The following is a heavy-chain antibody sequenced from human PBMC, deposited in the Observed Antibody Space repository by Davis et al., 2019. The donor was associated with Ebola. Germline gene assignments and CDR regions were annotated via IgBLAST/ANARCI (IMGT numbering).Heavy chain of an antibody. Sequence: GSLRLSCTVSGGSISSGGYYWSWIRQHPGKGLEWIGYIYYSGITYYNPSLKSRVTISVDTSKNQFSLKLRSVTAADTAVYYCARQGWSGYSLRHWLDPWGRGTLVIVSS. V-gene: IGHV4-39*01. CDR1: GGSISSGGYY. D-gene: IGHD3-3*01. J-gene: IGHJ5*02. CDR3: ARQGWSGYSLRHWLDP. CDR2: IYYSGIT.